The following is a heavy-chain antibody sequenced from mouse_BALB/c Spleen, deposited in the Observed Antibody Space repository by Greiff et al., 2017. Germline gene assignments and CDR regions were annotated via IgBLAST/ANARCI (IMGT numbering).Heavy chain of an antibody. CDR2: ISSGSSTI. V-gene: IGHV5-17*02. D-gene: IGHD1-1*01. Sequence: DVHLVESGGGLVQPGGSRKLSCAASGFTFSSFGMHWVRQAPEKGLEWVAYISSGSSTIYYADTVKGRFTISRDNPKNTLFLQMTSLRSEDTAMYYCARTTDAMDYWGQGTSVTVSS. CDR1: GFTFSSFG. J-gene: IGHJ4*01. CDR3: ARTTDAMDY.